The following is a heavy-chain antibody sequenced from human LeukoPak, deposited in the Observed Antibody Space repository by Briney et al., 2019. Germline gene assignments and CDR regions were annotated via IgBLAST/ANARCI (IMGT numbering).Heavy chain of an antibody. CDR3: ARGGGSGRDYDY. CDR2: ISSSSSYI. J-gene: IGHJ4*02. D-gene: IGHD3-10*01. CDR1: GFTFSSYS. V-gene: IGHV3-21*01. Sequence: GSLRLSFAAFGFTFSSYSMNWVRQAPGKGLEWVSSISSSSSYIYYADSVKGRFTISRDNAKTSLYLQMNSLRAEDTAVYYCARGGGSGRDYDYWGQGTLVTVSS.